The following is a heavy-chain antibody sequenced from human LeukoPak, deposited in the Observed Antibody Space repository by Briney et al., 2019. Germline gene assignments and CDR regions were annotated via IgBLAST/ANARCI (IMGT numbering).Heavy chain of an antibody. V-gene: IGHV4-4*07. CDR3: ARDTYYYDSSGYWADY. D-gene: IGHD3-22*01. Sequence: SETLSLTCTVSGGSISSYYWSWIRQPAGKGLEWIGRIYTSGSTNYNPSLKSRVTMSVDTSKNQFPLKLSSVTAADTAVYYCARDTYYYDSSGYWADYWGQGTLVTVSS. J-gene: IGHJ4*02. CDR2: IYTSGST. CDR1: GGSISSYY.